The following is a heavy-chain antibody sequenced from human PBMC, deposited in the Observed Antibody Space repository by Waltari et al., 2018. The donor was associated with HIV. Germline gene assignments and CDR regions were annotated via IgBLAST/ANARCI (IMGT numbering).Heavy chain of an antibody. CDR2: IKQDGNEK. Sequence: EVQLVASGGGLVQPGGSPRLYCAASGFPFSGLGLGWVRLAPGKGLEWVANIKQDGNEKYFVDSVKGRFTISRDNAKNSLYLQMNSLRAEDTAVYYCARSPPLYSHYGDDDFDIWGQGTMVTVSS. CDR3: ARSPPLYSHYGDDDFDI. V-gene: IGHV3-7*01. CDR1: GFPFSGLG. J-gene: IGHJ3*02. D-gene: IGHD4-4*01.